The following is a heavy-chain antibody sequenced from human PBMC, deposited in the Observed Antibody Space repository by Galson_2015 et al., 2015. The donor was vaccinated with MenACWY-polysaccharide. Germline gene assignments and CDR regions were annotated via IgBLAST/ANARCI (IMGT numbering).Heavy chain of an antibody. V-gene: IGHV3-74*01. D-gene: IGHD2-15*01. CDR2: INADGSAT. CDR3: TKAGAKYCSGSSCYFNWFDP. Sequence: SLRLSCAASGFSFNTYWMHWVRHAPGKGLVWVSRINADGSATGYADSVRGRFTISRDNAKNPLYLAMNSLRAEDTAVYYCTKAGAKYCSGSSCYFNWFDPWGQGTLVTVSS. CDR1: GFSFNTYW. J-gene: IGHJ5*02.